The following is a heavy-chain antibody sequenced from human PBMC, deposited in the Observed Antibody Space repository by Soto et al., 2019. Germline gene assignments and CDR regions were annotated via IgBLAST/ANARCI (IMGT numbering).Heavy chain of an antibody. CDR2: ISAYNGNT. D-gene: IGHD6-13*01. Sequence: QVQLVQSGAEVKKPGSSVKVSCKASGGTFSSYAISWVRQAPGQGLEWMGWISAYNGNTNYAQKLQGRVTMTTDTSTSTAYMELRSLRSDDTAVYYCARDFQVLGLAAAGTDRDYWGQGTLVTVSS. CDR1: GGTFSSYA. J-gene: IGHJ4*02. CDR3: ARDFQVLGLAAAGTDRDY. V-gene: IGHV1-18*01.